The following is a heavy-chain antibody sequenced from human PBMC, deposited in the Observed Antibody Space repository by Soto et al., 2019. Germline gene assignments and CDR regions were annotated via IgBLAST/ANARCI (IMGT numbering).Heavy chain of an antibody. D-gene: IGHD5-12*01. CDR2: IYSGGST. V-gene: IGHV3-53*04. CDR1: GFTVSSNY. J-gene: IGHJ4*02. CDR3: ARMAGGWLRAAFDY. Sequence: EVQLVESGGGLVQPGGSLRLSCAASGFTVSSNYMSWVRQAPGKGLEWVSVIYSGGSTYYADSVKGRFTISRHNSKNTLDLQMNSLGAEDTAVYYCARMAGGWLRAAFDYWGQGTLVTVSS.